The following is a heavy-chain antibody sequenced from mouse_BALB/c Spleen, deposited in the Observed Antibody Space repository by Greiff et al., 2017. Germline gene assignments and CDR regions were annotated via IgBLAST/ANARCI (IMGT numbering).Heavy chain of an antibody. CDR2: ISSGGSYT. J-gene: IGHJ3*01. CDR3: ARHVLGWLLSWFAY. V-gene: IGHV5-6*02. CDR1: GFTFSSYG. D-gene: IGHD2-3*01. Sequence: DVMLVESGGDLVKPGGSLKLSCAASGFTFSSYGMSWVRQTPDKRLEWVATISSGGSYTYYPDSVKGRFTISRDNAKNTLYLQMSSLKSEDTAMYYCARHVLGWLLSWFAYWGQGTLVTVSA.